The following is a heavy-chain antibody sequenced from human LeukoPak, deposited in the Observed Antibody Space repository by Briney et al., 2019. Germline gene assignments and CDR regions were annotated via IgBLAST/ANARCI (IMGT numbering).Heavy chain of an antibody. V-gene: IGHV5-51*01. CDR1: GYNFINYW. Sequence: GESLKISCKGSGYNFINYWIGWVRQMPGKGLEWMGIIHPYDSDTRYSPSFQGQVTISADKSISIAYLQWSSLKASDTAMYYCARQLTPHDAFDIWGQGTMVTVSS. J-gene: IGHJ3*02. CDR3: ARQLTPHDAFDI. D-gene: IGHD4-23*01. CDR2: IHPYDSDT.